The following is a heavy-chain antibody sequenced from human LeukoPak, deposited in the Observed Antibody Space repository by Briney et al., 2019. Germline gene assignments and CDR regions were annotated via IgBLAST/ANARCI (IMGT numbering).Heavy chain of an antibody. Sequence: SETLSLTCAAYGGSFSGYYWSWIRQPPGKGLEWIGEINHSGSTNYNPSLKSRVTISVDTSKNQFSLKLSSVTAADTAVYYCARGKGQQQLVRSKYYFDYWGQGTLVTVSS. J-gene: IGHJ4*02. CDR3: ARGKGQQQLVRSKYYFDY. CDR2: INHSGST. V-gene: IGHV4-34*01. D-gene: IGHD6-13*01. CDR1: GGSFSGYY.